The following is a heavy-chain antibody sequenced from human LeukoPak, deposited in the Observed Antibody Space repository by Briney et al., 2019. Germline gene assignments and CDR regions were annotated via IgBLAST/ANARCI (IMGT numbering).Heavy chain of an antibody. CDR1: GFTFSSYV. CDR2: VSGSGGST. Sequence: PGGSLRLSCAASGFTFSSYVMSWVRQAPGKGLEWVSTVSGSGGSTYYADSVKGRFTISRDNSKNTLYLQMNSLRAEDTAVYYCAKASGDYPNWFDPWGQGTLVTVSS. CDR3: AKASGDYPNWFDP. V-gene: IGHV3-23*01. D-gene: IGHD4-17*01. J-gene: IGHJ5*02.